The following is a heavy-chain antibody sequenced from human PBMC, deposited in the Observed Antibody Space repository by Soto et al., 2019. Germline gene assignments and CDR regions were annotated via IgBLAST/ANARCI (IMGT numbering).Heavy chain of an antibody. CDR2: IIPIFGTA. V-gene: IGHV1-69*13. CDR3: AMRVWMGSLGFDY. CDR1: GGTFSSYA. J-gene: IGHJ4*02. D-gene: IGHD3-16*01. Sequence: ASVKVSCKASGGTFSSYAISWVRQAPGQGLEWMGGIIPIFGTANYAQKFQGRVTITADESTSTAYMELSSLRSEDTAVHYCAMRVWMGSLGFDYWGQGTLVTVSS.